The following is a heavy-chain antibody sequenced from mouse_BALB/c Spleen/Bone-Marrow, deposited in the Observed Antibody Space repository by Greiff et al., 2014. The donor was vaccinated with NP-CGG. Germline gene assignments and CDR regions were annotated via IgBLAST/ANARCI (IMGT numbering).Heavy chain of an antibody. CDR3: ASRYDAMDY. J-gene: IGHJ4*01. CDR1: GYTFSSYW. CDR2: ILPGSGST. V-gene: IGHV1-9*01. Sequence: QVQLHQSGAELMKPGASVKISCKATGYTFSSYWIEWVKQRPGHGLEWIGEILPGSGSTDYNEKFKGKATFTADTSSNTAYIQLSSLTSEDSAVYYCASRYDAMDYWGQGTSVTVSS.